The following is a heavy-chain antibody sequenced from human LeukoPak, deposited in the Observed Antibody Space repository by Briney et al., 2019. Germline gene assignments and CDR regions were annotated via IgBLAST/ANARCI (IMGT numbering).Heavy chain of an antibody. CDR2: ITPFNGNT. CDR3: ARGGIAAADDDAFDI. V-gene: IGHV1-45*02. D-gene: IGHD6-13*01. J-gene: IGHJ3*02. CDR1: GYTFTYRY. Sequence: GASVKVSFKASGYTFTYRYLHWVRQAPGQALEWMGWITPFNGNTNYAQKFQDRVTITRDRSMSTAYMELSSLRSEDTAMYYCARGGIAAADDDAFDIWGHGTMVTVSS.